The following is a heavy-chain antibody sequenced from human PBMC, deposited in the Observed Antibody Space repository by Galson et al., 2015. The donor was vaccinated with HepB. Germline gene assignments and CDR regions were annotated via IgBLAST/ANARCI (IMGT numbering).Heavy chain of an antibody. CDR1: GFSLSTSGVG. D-gene: IGHD3-9*01. Sequence: PALVKPTQTLTLTCTFSGFSLSTSGVGVGWIRQPPGQALEWLAVIYWGGEKRYSPSLKSRLTITEDTSKNQVVFTMTNMDPVDTATYYCAHGRDILTGYPPYYSDSWGQGTPVTVSS. CDR3: AHGRDILTGYPPYYSDS. CDR2: IYWGGEK. V-gene: IGHV2-5*02. J-gene: IGHJ4*02.